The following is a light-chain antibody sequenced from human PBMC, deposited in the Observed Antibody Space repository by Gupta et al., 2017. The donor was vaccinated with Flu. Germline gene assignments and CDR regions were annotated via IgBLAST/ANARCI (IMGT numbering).Light chain of an antibody. CDR2: DDI. CDR3: QVWDSSALHVV. J-gene: IGLJ2*01. Sequence: SYVLTQPPSVSVAPGQTARITCGGDNSGSKSVHWCQQKPGQAPVSVVYDDIDRPSGIPERFSGSNSGNTATLTISRVEAGDEADYYCQVWDSSALHVVFGGGTKLTVL. V-gene: IGLV3-21*02. CDR1: NSGSKS.